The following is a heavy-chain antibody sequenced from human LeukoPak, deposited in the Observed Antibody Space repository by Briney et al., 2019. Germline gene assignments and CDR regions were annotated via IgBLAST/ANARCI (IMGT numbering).Heavy chain of an antibody. CDR2: INPNSGGT. D-gene: IGHD1-1*01. J-gene: IGHJ6*02. CDR1: GYTFANYY. CDR3: AREGTERRGMDV. V-gene: IGHV1-2*04. Sequence: GASVKVSCKSSGYTFANYYLHWVRQAPGQGLEWMGWINPNSGGTNYAQKFQGWVTMTRDTSISTAYMELSRLRSDDTAVYYCAREGTERRGMDVWGQGTTVTVSS.